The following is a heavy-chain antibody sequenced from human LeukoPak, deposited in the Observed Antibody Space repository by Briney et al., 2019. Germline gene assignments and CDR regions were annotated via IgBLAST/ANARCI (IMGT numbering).Heavy chain of an antibody. J-gene: IGHJ3*02. CDR2: IRYDGSNK. CDR3: AKDLVVVVPAAYAFDI. D-gene: IGHD2-2*01. CDR1: GFTFSSYG. V-gene: IGHV3-30*02. Sequence: PGGSLRLSCAASGFTFSSYGMHWVRQAPGKGLEGGAFIRYDGSNKYYADSVKGRFTISRDNSKNTLYLQMNSLRAEDTAVYYCAKDLVVVVPAAYAFDIWGQGTMVTVSS.